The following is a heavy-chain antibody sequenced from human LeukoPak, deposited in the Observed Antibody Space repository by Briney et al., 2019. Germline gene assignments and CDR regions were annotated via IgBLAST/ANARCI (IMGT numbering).Heavy chain of an antibody. Sequence: ASVTDSCKASGYTFTSYVINWVRQATGQGLEWMGWMNPNSGNTGYAQKFQGRVTMTRNTSISTAYMELSSLRSEDTAVYDCARVKVVVAATRRLLVPRWFDPWGQGTLVTVSS. CDR2: MNPNSGNT. J-gene: IGHJ5*02. CDR1: GYTFTSYV. D-gene: IGHD2-15*01. CDR3: ARVKVVVAATRRLLVPRWFDP. V-gene: IGHV1-8*01.